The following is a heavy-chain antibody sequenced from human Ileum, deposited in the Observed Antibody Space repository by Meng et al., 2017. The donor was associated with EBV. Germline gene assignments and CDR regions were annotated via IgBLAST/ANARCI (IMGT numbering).Heavy chain of an antibody. CDR1: GGSISRSDW. V-gene: IGHV4-4*02. Sequence: QVQLQESGPGLVKPSETLSLTCAVSGGSISRSDWWSWVRQPPGNGLEWIGETSHSGSTNYSPSLKSRVTISLDKSKNQLSLKLNSVTAADTAVYYCASSDYYRSDYWGQGTLVTVSS. J-gene: IGHJ4*02. CDR2: TSHSGST. CDR3: ASSDYYRSDY. D-gene: IGHD3-22*01.